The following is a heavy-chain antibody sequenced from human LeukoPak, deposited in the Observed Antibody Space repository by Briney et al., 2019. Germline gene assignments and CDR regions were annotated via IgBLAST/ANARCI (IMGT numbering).Heavy chain of an antibody. J-gene: IGHJ4*02. D-gene: IGHD3-22*01. CDR3: ARGPHTGVNYYDSSGYYY. CDR2: INHSGST. Sequence: SETLSLTCAVYGGSFSGYYWSWIRQPPGTGLEWIGEINHSGSTNYNPSLKSRVTISVDTSKNQFSLKLSSVTAADTAVYYCARGPHTGVNYYDSSGYYYWGQGTLVTVSS. V-gene: IGHV4-34*01. CDR1: GGSFSGYY.